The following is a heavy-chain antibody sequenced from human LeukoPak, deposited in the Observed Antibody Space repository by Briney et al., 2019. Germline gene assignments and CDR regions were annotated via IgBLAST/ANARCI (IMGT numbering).Heavy chain of an antibody. CDR3: ARHGLGSYDF. CDR1: GFDFSDYT. V-gene: IGHV3-21*01. CDR2: ISSNSRYI. J-gene: IGHJ4*02. D-gene: IGHD3-10*01. Sequence: PGGSLRLSCAASGFDFSDYTINWVRQAPGKGLEWLSSISSNSRYIYYADSVKGRLTVSRDNAKNSVYLQMNNLRGEDSAVYYCARHGLGSYDFWGQGTLVTVSS.